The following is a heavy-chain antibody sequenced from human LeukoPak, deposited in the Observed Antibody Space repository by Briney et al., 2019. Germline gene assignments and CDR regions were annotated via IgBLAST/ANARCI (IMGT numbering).Heavy chain of an antibody. D-gene: IGHD3-10*01. CDR2: IYHSGST. V-gene: IGHV4-4*02. CDR1: GGSISSSNW. Sequence: SETLSLTCAVSGGSISSSNWWSWVRQPPGKGLEWIGEIYHSGSTNYNPSLKSRVTISVDRSKNQFSLKLSSVTAADTAVYYCASSITMVRGYAFDIWGQGTMVTVSS. CDR3: ASSITMVRGYAFDI. J-gene: IGHJ3*02.